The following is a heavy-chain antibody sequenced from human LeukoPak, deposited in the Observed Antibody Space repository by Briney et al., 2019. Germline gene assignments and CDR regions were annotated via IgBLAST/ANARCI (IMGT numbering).Heavy chain of an antibody. Sequence: GGSLRLSCVASGFTVSSNYMSWVRQAPGKGLEWVSVIYSGGSTYYADSVKGRFTFSRDNSKNTLYLQMNSLRAEDTAVYYCAELGITMIGGVWGKGTTVTISS. CDR2: IYSGGST. J-gene: IGHJ6*04. CDR1: GFTVSSNY. V-gene: IGHV3-66*01. D-gene: IGHD3-10*02. CDR3: AELGITMIGGV.